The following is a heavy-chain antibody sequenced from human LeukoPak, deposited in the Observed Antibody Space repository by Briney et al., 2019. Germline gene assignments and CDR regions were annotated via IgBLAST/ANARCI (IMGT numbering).Heavy chain of an antibody. J-gene: IGHJ2*01. V-gene: IGHV5-51*01. Sequence: RGESLKISCKGSGYSFTSYWIGWVRQVPGKGLDWMGLIHPGDSDTRYSPSFQGQVTISVDKSITTAYLQWSSLQASDTAIYFCARVVVVTSTHWYFDLWGRGSLVTVFS. CDR2: IHPGDSDT. CDR1: GYSFTSYW. D-gene: IGHD2-21*02. CDR3: ARVVVVTSTHWYFDL.